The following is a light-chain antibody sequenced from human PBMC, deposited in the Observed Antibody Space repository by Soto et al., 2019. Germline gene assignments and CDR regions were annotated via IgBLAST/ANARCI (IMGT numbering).Light chain of an antibody. Sequence: QSVLTQPRSVSVSPGQSVTISCTGTSSDVGGYTFVSWYQQPPGKAPKVMIYDVSKRPSGVPDRFSGSKSGNTASLTISGLQAENEAHYYCCSYGGSYTYVFGTGTKVTVL. CDR1: SSDVGGYTF. V-gene: IGLV2-11*01. J-gene: IGLJ1*01. CDR2: DVS. CDR3: CSYGGSYTYV.